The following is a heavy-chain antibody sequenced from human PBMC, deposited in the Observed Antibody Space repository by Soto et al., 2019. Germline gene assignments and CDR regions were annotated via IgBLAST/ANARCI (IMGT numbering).Heavy chain of an antibody. J-gene: IGHJ5*02. CDR2: IYYSGST. D-gene: IGHD3-10*01. Sequence: PSETLSLTCTVSGGSISSSSYYWGWIRHPPGKGLEWIGSIYYSGSTYYNPSLKSRVTISVDTSKNQFSLKLSSVTAADTAVYYCARPYYYGSGWGPTVGWFDPWGQGTLVTVSS. V-gene: IGHV4-39*01. CDR3: ARPYYYGSGWGPTVGWFDP. CDR1: GGSISSSSYY.